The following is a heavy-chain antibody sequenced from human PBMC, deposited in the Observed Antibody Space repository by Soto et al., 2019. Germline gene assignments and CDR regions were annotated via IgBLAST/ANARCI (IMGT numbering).Heavy chain of an antibody. CDR1: GGSSDSYD. CDR3: ARDSRLGFPDY. D-gene: IGHD3-16*01. V-gene: IGHV4-59*01. Sequence: SETLSLSCTVSGGSSDSYDCSWIRQPPGKGLEWIGYIYYSGSTNYNPSLKSRVTISVDTSKNQFSLKLTSVTAADTAVYYCARDSRLGFPDYWGQGTLVTVSS. J-gene: IGHJ4*02. CDR2: IYYSGST.